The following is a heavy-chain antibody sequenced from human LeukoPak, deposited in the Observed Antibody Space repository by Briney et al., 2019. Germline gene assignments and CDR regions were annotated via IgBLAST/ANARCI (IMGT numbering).Heavy chain of an antibody. CDR3: AREEGYYDSSLLWSD. Sequence: LETLSLTCAVYGGSFSGYYWGWIRQPPGKGLEWIGSIYYNGSTYYNPSLKSRVTISVDTSKNQFSLKLSSVTAADTAVYYCAREEGYYDSSLLWSDWGQGTLVTVSS. D-gene: IGHD3-22*01. CDR1: GGSFSGYY. J-gene: IGHJ4*02. CDR2: IYYNGST. V-gene: IGHV4-34*01.